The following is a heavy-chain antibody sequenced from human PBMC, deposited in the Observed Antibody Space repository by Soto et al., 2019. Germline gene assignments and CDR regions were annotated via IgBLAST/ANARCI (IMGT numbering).Heavy chain of an antibody. D-gene: IGHD3-3*01. Sequence: GGSLRLSCAASGFTFSSYAMSWVRQAPGKGLEWVSAISGSGGSTYYADSVKGRFTISRDNSKNTLYLQMNSLRAEDTAVYYCAKMRSRPGGLYDFWSGYYLWFDPWGQGT. CDR3: AKMRSRPGGLYDFWSGYYLWFDP. V-gene: IGHV3-23*01. J-gene: IGHJ5*02. CDR1: GFTFSSYA. CDR2: ISGSGGST.